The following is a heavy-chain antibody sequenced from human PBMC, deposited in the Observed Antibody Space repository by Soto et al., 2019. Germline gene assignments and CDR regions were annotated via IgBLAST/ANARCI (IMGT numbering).Heavy chain of an antibody. CDR2: IWYDGSNK. D-gene: IGHD2-2*01. CDR3: ARCLPEDIVVVPAATRHRYYYGMDV. J-gene: IGHJ6*02. V-gene: IGHV3-33*01. Sequence: QVQLVESGGGVVQPGRSLRLSCAASGFTFSSYGMHWVRQAPGKGLEWVAVIWYDGSNKYYADSVKGRFTISRDNSKNTLYLQMNSLRAEDTAVYYCARCLPEDIVVVPAATRHRYYYGMDVWGQGTTVTVSS. CDR1: GFTFSSYG.